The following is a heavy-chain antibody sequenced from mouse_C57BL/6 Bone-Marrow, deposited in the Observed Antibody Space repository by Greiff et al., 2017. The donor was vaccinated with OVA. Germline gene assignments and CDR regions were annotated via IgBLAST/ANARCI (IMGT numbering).Heavy chain of an antibody. D-gene: IGHD1-1*01. CDR3: ASLFITTVVATWYFDV. CDR1: GYPFTSYW. CDR2: IDPSDSYT. J-gene: IGHJ1*03. Sequence: QVQLQQPGAELVMPGASVKLSCKASGYPFTSYWMHWVKQRPGQGLEWIGEIDPSDSYTNYNHKFQGKSTLTVNKTSSTAYMQLSSLTSDDSAVYYGASLFITTVVATWYFDVWGKGTTVTVSS. V-gene: IGHV1-69*01.